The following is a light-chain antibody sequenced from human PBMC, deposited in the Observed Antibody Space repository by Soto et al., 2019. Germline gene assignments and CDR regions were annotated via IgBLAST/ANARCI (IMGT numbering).Light chain of an antibody. V-gene: IGLV1-44*01. J-gene: IGLJ1*01. CDR3: AAWGDSLNGHV. CDR2: TTN. CDR1: SSNIGTSS. Sequence: QSVRNQAHSGSRVPRRRGRISYSGRSSNIGTSSVHWFQQLPGTAPKLLISTTNQRPSGVPERFSGSKSGTSASLAISGLQSEDEADYYCAAWGDSLNGHVFGTGTKVTVL.